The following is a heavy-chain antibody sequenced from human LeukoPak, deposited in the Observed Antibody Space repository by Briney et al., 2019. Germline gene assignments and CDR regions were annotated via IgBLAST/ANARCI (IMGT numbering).Heavy chain of an antibody. D-gene: IGHD5-18*01. CDR2: ISGSGGST. CDR3: AKVGSGYSYGYADY. V-gene: IGHV3-23*01. J-gene: IGHJ4*02. Sequence: GGSLRLSCAASGFTFSSYAMSWVRQAPGKGLEWVSAISGSGGSTYYADSVKGRFTISRDNSKNTLYLQMNSLRAEDTAVYYCAKVGSGYSYGYADYWGQGTLVTVSS. CDR1: GFTFSSYA.